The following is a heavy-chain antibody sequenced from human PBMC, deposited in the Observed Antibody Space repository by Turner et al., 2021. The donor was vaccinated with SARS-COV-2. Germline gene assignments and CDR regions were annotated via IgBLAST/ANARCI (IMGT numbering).Heavy chain of an antibody. V-gene: IGHV4-39*01. CDR1: GGPIITSSYY. D-gene: IGHD3-10*01. CDR3: ARVRTVSCVTTTCLPSDAFDL. Sequence: QLQLQESGPGLVKPSETLSPTCTFSGGPIITSSYYWGWLRQPPGKGLEWIGSIHYGGGTYHNASLKSRVDISVDTSKSQFSVKLRSVTAADTAIYYCARVRTVSCVTTTCLPSDAFDLWGHGTLVSVSS. CDR2: IHYGGGT. J-gene: IGHJ3*01.